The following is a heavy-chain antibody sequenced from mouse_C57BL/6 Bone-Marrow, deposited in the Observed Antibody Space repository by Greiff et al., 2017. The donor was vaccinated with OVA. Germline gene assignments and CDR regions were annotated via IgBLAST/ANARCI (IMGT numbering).Heavy chain of an antibody. J-gene: IGHJ1*03. CDR3: ALYYGYFDV. Sequence: VKLMESGAELARPGASVKLSCKASGYTFTSYGISWVKQRTGQGLEWIGEIYPRSGNTYYNEKFKGKATLTADKSSSTAYMELRSLTSEDSAVYFCALYYGYFDVWGTGTTVTVSS. V-gene: IGHV1-81*01. CDR2: IYPRSGNT. D-gene: IGHD6-1*01. CDR1: GYTFTSYG.